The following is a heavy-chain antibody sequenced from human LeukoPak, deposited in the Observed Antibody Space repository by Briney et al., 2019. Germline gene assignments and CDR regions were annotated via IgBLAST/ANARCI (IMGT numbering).Heavy chain of an antibody. V-gene: IGHV4-59*01. D-gene: IGHD1-26*01. CDR3: ARDSGREYFQH. J-gene: IGHJ1*01. Sequence: SETLSLTCTGSGGSISSYYWSWIRQPPGKGLEWIGYIYYSGSTNYNPSLKSRVTISVDTSKNQFSLKLSSVTAADTAVYYCARDSGREYFQHWGQGTLVTVSS. CDR1: GGSISSYY. CDR2: IYYSGST.